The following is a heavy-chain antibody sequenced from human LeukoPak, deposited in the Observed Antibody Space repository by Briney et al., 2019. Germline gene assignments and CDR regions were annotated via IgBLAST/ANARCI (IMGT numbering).Heavy chain of an antibody. J-gene: IGHJ4*02. CDR2: IKSKTDDGTT. D-gene: IGHD3-22*01. CDR3: TTASSVYYYDSSGRSYYFDY. CDR1: GFTFSNAW. V-gene: IGHV3-15*01. Sequence: GGSLRLSCAASGFTFSNAWMSWVRQAPGKGLEWVGRIKSKTDDGTTDYAAPVKGRFTISTDDSKNTLYLQMNSLKSEDTAVYYCTTASSVYYYDSSGRSYYFDYWGQGTLVTVSS.